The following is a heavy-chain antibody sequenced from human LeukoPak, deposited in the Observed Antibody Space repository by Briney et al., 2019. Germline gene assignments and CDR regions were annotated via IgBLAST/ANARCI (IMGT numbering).Heavy chain of an antibody. V-gene: IGHV1-2*06. D-gene: IGHD2-15*01. J-gene: IGHJ4*02. Sequence: VASVKVSCKASGYTFTGYYMHWVRQAPGQGLEWMGRINPNSGGTNYAQKFQGRVTMTRDTSISTAYMELSRLRSDDTAVYYCARDWGTYCSGGSCYSDFYYLDYWGQGTLVTVSS. CDR3: ARDWGTYCSGGSCYSDFYYLDY. CDR2: INPNSGGT. CDR1: GYTFTGYY.